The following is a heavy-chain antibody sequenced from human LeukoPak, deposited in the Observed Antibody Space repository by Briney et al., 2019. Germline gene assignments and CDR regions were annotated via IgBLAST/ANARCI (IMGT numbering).Heavy chain of an antibody. J-gene: IGHJ4*02. D-gene: IGHD3-22*01. CDR1: GGSFSGYY. CDR3: ARGRGDGSRGFYPYYFDY. CDR2: INHSGST. Sequence: SETLSLTCSVYGGSFSGYYWSWIRQPPGKGLEWIREINHSGSTNYNPSLKSRVTISVDTSKSQFSLKLRSVTAADTAVYYCARGRGDGSRGFYPYYFDYWGQGTLVTVSS. V-gene: IGHV4-34*01.